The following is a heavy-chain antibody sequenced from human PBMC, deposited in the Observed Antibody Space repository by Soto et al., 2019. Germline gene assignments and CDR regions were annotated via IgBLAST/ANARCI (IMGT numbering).Heavy chain of an antibody. V-gene: IGHV4-34*01. J-gene: IGHJ6*02. CDR1: GGSFSGYY. CDR2: INHSGST. D-gene: IGHD6-13*01. CDR3: ARGGEQQLVRYYYYGMDV. Sequence: PSETLSLTCAVYGGSFSGYYWSWIRQPPGKGLEWIGEINHSGSTNYNPSLKSRVTISVDTSKNQFSLKLSSVTAADTAVYYCARGGEQQLVRYYYYGMDVWGQGTTVTAP.